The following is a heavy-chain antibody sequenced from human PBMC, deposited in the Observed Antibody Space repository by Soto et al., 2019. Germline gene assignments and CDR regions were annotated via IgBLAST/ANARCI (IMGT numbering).Heavy chain of an antibody. CDR2: IYYSGST. CDR1: GGSISSGGYY. V-gene: IGHV4-31*03. J-gene: IGHJ5*02. D-gene: IGHD2-15*01. Sequence: SETLSLTCTVSGGSISSGGYYWSWIRQHPGKGLEWIGYIYYSGSTYYNPSLKSRVTISVDTSKNQFSLKLSSVTAADTAVYYCARDRCSGGSCYSPGGFDPWGQGTLVTVSS. CDR3: ARDRCSGGSCYSPGGFDP.